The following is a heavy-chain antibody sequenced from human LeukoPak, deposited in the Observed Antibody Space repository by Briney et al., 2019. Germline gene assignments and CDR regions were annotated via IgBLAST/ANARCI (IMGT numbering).Heavy chain of an antibody. V-gene: IGHV1-2*06. D-gene: IGHD1-26*01. Sequence: ASVKVSCKASGYTFSGDHMHWVRQAPGQGLEWMGRINPSSGATHFAQNFQGRVTITRDTSISTAYMELSRLTSDDTAVYYCARGRNLYSGSFASWGQGTLVTVSS. CDR3: ARGRNLYSGSFAS. J-gene: IGHJ4*02. CDR1: GYTFSGDH. CDR2: INPSSGAT.